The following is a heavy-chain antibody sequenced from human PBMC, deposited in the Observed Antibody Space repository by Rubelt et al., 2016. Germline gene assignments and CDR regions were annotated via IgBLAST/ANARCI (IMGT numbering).Heavy chain of an antibody. J-gene: IGHJ5*02. CDR1: GGSISSSSYY. D-gene: IGHD5-18*01. CDR2: IYYSGST. Sequence: QLQLQESGPGLVKPSETLSLTCTVSGGSISSSSYYWGWIRQPPGKGLEWIGSIYYSGSTYYNPSLKSRGTISADTSKNQLSLKLSSVTAADTAVYYCAVLVLSDTAMVNWFDPWGQGTLVTVSS. V-gene: IGHV4-39*01. CDR3: AVLVLSDTAMVNWFDP.